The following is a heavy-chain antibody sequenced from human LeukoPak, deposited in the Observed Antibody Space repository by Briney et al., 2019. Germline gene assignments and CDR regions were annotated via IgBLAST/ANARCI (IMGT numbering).Heavy chain of an antibody. CDR3: ARGSFIAAAGTRWFDP. CDR2: INHSGST. D-gene: IGHD6-13*01. Sequence: PSETLSLTCAVYGGSFSGYYWSWIRQPPGKGLEWIGEINHSGSTNYNPSLKSRVTISVDTSKNQFSLKLSSVTAADTAVYYCARGSFIAAAGTRWFDPWGQGTLVTVSS. J-gene: IGHJ5*02. CDR1: GGSFSGYY. V-gene: IGHV4-34*01.